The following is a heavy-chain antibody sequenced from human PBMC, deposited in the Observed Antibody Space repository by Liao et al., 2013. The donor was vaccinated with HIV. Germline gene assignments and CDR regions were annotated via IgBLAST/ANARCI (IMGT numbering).Heavy chain of an antibody. J-gene: IGHJ3*02. V-gene: IGHV4-61*02. CDR1: GGSISIGSYY. CDR2: LYTSGSS. Sequence: QVQLQQWGAGLVKPSQTLSLTCTVSGGSISIGSYYWSWIRQPAGKGLEWIGRLYTSGSSNYNPSFKSRVAMSIDTSKSQFSLILNSVTAADTAVYYCARQRVLMGFDAFDIWGQGTMVTVSS. D-gene: IGHD3-9*01. CDR3: ARQRVLMGFDAFDI.